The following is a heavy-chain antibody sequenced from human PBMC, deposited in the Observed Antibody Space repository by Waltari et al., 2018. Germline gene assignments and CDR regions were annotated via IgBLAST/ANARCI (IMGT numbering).Heavy chain of an antibody. V-gene: IGHV1-69*05. CDR2: SIPIFGTA. CDR1: GGTFSSYA. Sequence: QVQLVQSGAEVKKPGSSVKVSCKASGGTFSSYAISWVRQAPGQGRVWMGGSIPIFGTANYAQKFQGRVTITTDESTSTAYMELSSLRSEDTAVYYCATGRKDDFWSGYYKGNAFDIWGQGTMVTVSS. D-gene: IGHD3-3*01. CDR3: ATGRKDDFWSGYYKGNAFDI. J-gene: IGHJ3*02.